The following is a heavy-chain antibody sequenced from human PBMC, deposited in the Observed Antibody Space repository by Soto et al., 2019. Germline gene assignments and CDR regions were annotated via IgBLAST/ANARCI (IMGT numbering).Heavy chain of an antibody. D-gene: IGHD6-13*01. V-gene: IGHV3-21*01. CDR1: GFTFSSYS. CDR3: ARDALPIMGPGIAAAGTHSDY. CDR2: ISSSSSYI. Sequence: GGSLRLSCAASGFTFSSYSMNWVRQAPGKGLEWVSSISSSSSYIYYADSVKGRFTISRDNAKNSLYLQMNSLRAEDTAVYYCARDALPIMGPGIAAAGTHSDYWGQGTLDTVSS. J-gene: IGHJ4*02.